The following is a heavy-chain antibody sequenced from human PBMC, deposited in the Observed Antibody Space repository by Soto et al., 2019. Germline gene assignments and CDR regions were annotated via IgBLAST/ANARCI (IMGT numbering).Heavy chain of an antibody. V-gene: IGHV1-69*13. CDR2: IIPIFGTA. J-gene: IGHJ6*02. D-gene: IGHD2-15*01. CDR3: ASRGTKGVVAATRYYYYYGMDV. Sequence: SVKVSCKASGGTFSSYAISWVRQAPGQGLEWMGGIIPIFGTANYAQKFQGRVTITADESTSTAYMELSSLGSEDTAVYYCASRGTKGVVAATRYYYYYGMDVWGQGTTVTVSS. CDR1: GGTFSSYA.